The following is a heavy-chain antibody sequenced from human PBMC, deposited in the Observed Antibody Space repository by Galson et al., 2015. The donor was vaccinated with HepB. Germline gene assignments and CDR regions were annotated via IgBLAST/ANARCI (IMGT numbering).Heavy chain of an antibody. D-gene: IGHD4-11*01. CDR2: IIPILGIA. V-gene: IGHV1-69*04. Sequence: SVKVSCKASGGTFSSYTISWVRQAPGQGLEWMERIIPILGIANYAQKFQGRVTITADKSTSTAYMELSSLRSEDTAAYYCARDKSTVTSGMDVWGQGTTVTVSS. J-gene: IGHJ6*02. CDR3: ARDKSTVTSGMDV. CDR1: GGTFSSYT.